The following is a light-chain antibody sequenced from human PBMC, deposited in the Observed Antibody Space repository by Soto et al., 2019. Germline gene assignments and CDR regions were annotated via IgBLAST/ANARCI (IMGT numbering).Light chain of an antibody. CDR3: QQYASSRT. CDR1: QSVTNNY. J-gene: IGKJ1*01. CDR2: GAS. Sequence: EIVLMQSPGTLSLSPGERATLSCRASQSVTNNYLAWFQQKPGQAPRLLMYGASSRATGIPDRFSGSGSGTDFTLTITRLEPEDFAVYYCQQYASSRTFGQGTKVDI. V-gene: IGKV3-20*01.